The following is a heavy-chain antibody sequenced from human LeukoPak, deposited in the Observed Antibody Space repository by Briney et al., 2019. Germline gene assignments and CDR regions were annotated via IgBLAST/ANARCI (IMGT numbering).Heavy chain of an antibody. V-gene: IGHV3-21*01. CDR1: GFTFSSYN. J-gene: IGHJ4*02. Sequence: PGGSLRLSCAASGFTFSSYNINWVRQAPGKGLEWVSSISSSSTYMYYADSVKGRFTISRGNAKNSLYLQMNSLRAEDTAVYYCARERGYSFGYSDYWGQGTLVTVSS. CDR2: ISSSSTYM. CDR3: ARERGYSFGYSDY. D-gene: IGHD5-18*01.